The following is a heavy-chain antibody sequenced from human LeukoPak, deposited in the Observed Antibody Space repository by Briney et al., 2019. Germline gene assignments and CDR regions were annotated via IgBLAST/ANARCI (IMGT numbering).Heavy chain of an antibody. CDR1: GFTFSDYY. CDR2: ISSSGSTI. CDR3: ARGPLNDDDLDYYYYGMDV. J-gene: IGHJ6*02. Sequence: GGSLRLSCAASGFTFSDYYMGWIRQAPGKGLEWVSYISSSGSTIYYADSVKGRFTISRDNAKNSLYLQMNSLRAEDTAVYYCARGPLNDDDLDYYYYGMDVWGQGTTVTVSS. V-gene: IGHV3-11*01. D-gene: IGHD1-1*01.